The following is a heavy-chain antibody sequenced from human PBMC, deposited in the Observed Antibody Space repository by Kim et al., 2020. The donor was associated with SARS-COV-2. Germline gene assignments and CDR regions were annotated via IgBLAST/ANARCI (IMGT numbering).Heavy chain of an antibody. J-gene: IGHJ6*02. Sequence: GGSLRLSCAASGFTFSSYSMNWVQAPGKGLEWVSSISSSSSYIYYADSVKGRFTISRDNAKNSLYLQMNSLRAEDTAVYYCARDMIVVVMHYYYGMDVWGQGTTVTVSS. CDR2: ISSSSSYI. CDR1: GFTFSSYS. D-gene: IGHD3-22*01. CDR3: ARDMIVVVMHYYYGMDV. V-gene: IGHV3-21*01.